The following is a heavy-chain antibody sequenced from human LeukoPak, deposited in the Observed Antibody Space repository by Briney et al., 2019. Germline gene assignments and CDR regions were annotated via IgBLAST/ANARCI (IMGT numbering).Heavy chain of an antibody. CDR3: ARDRGIAAHYGMDV. Sequence: PGGSLRLSCAASGFTFSSYGMHWVRQAPGKGLEWVSVISSGGGTYFADSVKGRFTISRDNSKNTVFLQMNNLRADDTAMYYCARDRGIAAHYGMDVWGQGTTVTVSS. J-gene: IGHJ6*02. CDR2: ISSGGGT. V-gene: IGHV3-53*01. CDR1: GFTFSSYG. D-gene: IGHD6-6*01.